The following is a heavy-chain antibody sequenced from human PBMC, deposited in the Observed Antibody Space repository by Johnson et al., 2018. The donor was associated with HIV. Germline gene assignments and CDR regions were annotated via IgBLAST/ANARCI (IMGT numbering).Heavy chain of an antibody. V-gene: IGHV3-30-3*01. CDR2: ISYDGSNK. CDR3: ARGDYDIWTGYAFEI. J-gene: IGHJ3*02. D-gene: IGHD3-9*01. Sequence: VQLVESGGGVVQPGRSLRLSCAASGFTFSSYSMHWVRQAPGKGLEWVAVISYDGSNKYYADSVKGRFTISRDNSKNTVYLQLNSLRAEDTAVYYCARGDYDIWTGYAFEIWGQGTMVTVSS. CDR1: GFTFSSYS.